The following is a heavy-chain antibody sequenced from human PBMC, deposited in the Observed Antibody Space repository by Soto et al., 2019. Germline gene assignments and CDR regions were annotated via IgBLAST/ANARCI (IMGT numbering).Heavy chain of an antibody. V-gene: IGHV1-69*13. J-gene: IGHJ4*02. CDR2: IIPFFGTA. D-gene: IGHD3-16*01. Sequence: VTVSCKPSGGTFSTFGISWVRQAPGQGLEWMGGIIPFFGTAEYSQKFEDRITITADESMNTVYMDLRSLTSEDTAIYYCARTAPMDAGDKYYYDFWGQGALVTVSS. CDR1: GGTFSTFG. CDR3: ARTAPMDAGDKYYYDF.